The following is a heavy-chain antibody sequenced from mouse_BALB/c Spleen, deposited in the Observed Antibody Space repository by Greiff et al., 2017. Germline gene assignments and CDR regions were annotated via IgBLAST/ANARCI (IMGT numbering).Heavy chain of an antibody. V-gene: IGHV5-6-4*01. CDR2: ISSGGSYT. Sequence: EVQRVESGGGLVKPGGSLKLSCAASGFTFSSYTMSWVRQTPEKRLEWVATISSGGSYTYYPDSVKGRFTISRDNAKNTLYLQMSSLKSEDTAMYYCTGCYYAMDYWGQGTSVTVSS. CDR3: TGCYYAMDY. CDR1: GFTFSSYT. J-gene: IGHJ4*01.